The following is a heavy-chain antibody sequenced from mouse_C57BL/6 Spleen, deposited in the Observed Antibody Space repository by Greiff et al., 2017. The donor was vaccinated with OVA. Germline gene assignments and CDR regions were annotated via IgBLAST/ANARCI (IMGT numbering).Heavy chain of an antibody. CDR2: INPNNGGT. Sequence: EVQLQQSGPELVKPGASVKISCKASGYTFTDYYMNWVKQSHGKSLEWIGDINPNNGGTSYNQKFKGKATLTVDKSSSTAYMELRSLTSEDSAVYYCASPGDYGSSPAWFADWGQGTLVTVSA. V-gene: IGHV1-26*01. CDR1: GYTFTDYY. CDR3: ASPGDYGSSPAWFAD. J-gene: IGHJ3*01. D-gene: IGHD1-1*01.